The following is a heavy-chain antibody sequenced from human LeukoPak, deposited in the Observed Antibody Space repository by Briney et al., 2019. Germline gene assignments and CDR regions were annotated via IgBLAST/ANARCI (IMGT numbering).Heavy chain of an antibody. CDR3: ARGGYYDFLNWFDP. D-gene: IGHD3-3*01. CDR1: GGSISSYY. J-gene: IGHJ5*02. V-gene: IGHV4-59*01. Sequence: SETLSLTCTVSGGSISSYYWSWIRQPPGKGLEWIGYIYYSGSTNYNPSLKSRVTISVDTSKNQFSLKLSSVTAADTAVYYCARGGYYDFLNWFDPWGQGTLVTVSS. CDR2: IYYSGST.